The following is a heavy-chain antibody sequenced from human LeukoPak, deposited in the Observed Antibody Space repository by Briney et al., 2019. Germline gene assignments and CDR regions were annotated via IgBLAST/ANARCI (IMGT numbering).Heavy chain of an antibody. CDR3: ARGIAVAGTGDY. CDR1: GFTFSSYS. CDR2: ISSSSSYI. V-gene: IGHV3-21*01. J-gene: IGHJ4*02. Sequence: GGSLRLSCAASGFTFSSYSMNWVRQAPGKGLEWVSSISSSSSYIYYADSVKGRFTISRDNAKNSLYLQMNSLRAEDTAVYYCARGIAVAGTGDYWGQGTLVTVSS. D-gene: IGHD6-19*01.